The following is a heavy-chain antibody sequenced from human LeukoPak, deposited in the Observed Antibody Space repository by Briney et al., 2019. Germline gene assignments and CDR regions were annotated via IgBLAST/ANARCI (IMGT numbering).Heavy chain of an antibody. CDR1: GGSISSYY. D-gene: IGHD3-3*01. CDR2: IYSTGST. J-gene: IGHJ6*03. V-gene: IGHV4-4*07. Sequence: SETLSLTCTVSGGSISSYYWSWIRQPAGKGLEWIGRIYSTGSTNYNPSLKSRVTMSVDTSKNQFSLRLRSVTAADTAVYYCARGDLIRITIFGVVQRVNYYMDIWGKGTTVTVSS. CDR3: ARGDLIRITIFGVVQRVNYYMDI.